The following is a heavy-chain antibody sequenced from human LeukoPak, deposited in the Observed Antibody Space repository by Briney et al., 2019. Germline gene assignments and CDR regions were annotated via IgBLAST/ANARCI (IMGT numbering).Heavy chain of an antibody. V-gene: IGHV1-46*01. CDR2: INPSGGST. J-gene: IGHJ4*02. D-gene: IGHD1-20*01. Sequence: VASVKVSCKASGYTFTSYYMHWVRQAPGQGLEWMGIINPSGGSTSYAQKFQGRVTMTRDTSTSTVYMELSSLRSEDTAVYYCARERVHRITGTTPPGYWGQGTLVTVSS. CDR3: ARERVHRITGTTPPGY. CDR1: GYTFTSYY.